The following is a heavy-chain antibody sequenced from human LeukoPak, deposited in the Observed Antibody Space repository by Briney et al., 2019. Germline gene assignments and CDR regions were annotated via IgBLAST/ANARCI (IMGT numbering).Heavy chain of an antibody. D-gene: IGHD2-21*01. CDR2: ISRNSGYI. CDR1: GFTFSDYS. Sequence: KPGGSRRLYCAASGFTFSDYSMNWVRQAPGKGLEWVSSISRNSGYIYDADSVKGRFTISRDNAKNSLYLQMNSLRAEDTAVYYCARAASRSYYYFDYWGQGALVTVSS. J-gene: IGHJ4*02. V-gene: IGHV3-21*01. CDR3: ARAASRSYYYFDY.